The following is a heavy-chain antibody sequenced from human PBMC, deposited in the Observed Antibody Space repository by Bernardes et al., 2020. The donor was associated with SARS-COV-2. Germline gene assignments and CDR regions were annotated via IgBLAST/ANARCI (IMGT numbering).Heavy chain of an antibody. CDR1: GYTFTSYD. CDR2: MNPNSGNT. Sequence: ASVKVSCKASGYTFTSYDINWVRQATGQGLEWMGWMNPNSGNTGYAQKFQGRVTMTRNTSISTAYMELSSLRSEDTAVYYCARDYYYDSSGYNTMYNWFDPWGQGTLVTVSS. V-gene: IGHV1-8*01. J-gene: IGHJ5*02. D-gene: IGHD3-22*01. CDR3: ARDYYYDSSGYNTMYNWFDP.